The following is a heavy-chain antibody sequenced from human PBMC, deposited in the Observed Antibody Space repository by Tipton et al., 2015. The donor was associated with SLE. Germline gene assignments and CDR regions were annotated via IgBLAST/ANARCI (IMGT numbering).Heavy chain of an antibody. J-gene: IGHJ4*02. Sequence: GSLRLSCAASGFTFSSFWMHWVRQAPGKGLVWVSRINGEGSSSTYADSVRGRFTISRDNSKNTLYLQMNSLRAEDTAVYYCAGELLDYFDFWGQGTLVTVSS. D-gene: IGHD1-26*01. V-gene: IGHV3-74*01. CDR3: AGELLDYFDF. CDR2: INGEGSSS. CDR1: GFTFSSFW.